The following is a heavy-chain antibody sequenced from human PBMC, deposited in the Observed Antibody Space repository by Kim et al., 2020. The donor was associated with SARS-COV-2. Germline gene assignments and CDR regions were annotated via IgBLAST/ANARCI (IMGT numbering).Heavy chain of an antibody. J-gene: IGHJ5*02. CDR2: IWYDGSNK. V-gene: IGHV3-33*01. D-gene: IGHD6-13*01. CDR3: ARTAYSSSHLGWFDP. CDR1: GFTFSSYG. Sequence: GGSLRLSCAASGFTFSSYGMHWVRQAPGKGLEWVAVIWYDGSNKYYADSVKGRFTISRDNSKNTLYLQMNSLRAEDTAVYYCARTAYSSSHLGWFDPWGQGTLVTVSS.